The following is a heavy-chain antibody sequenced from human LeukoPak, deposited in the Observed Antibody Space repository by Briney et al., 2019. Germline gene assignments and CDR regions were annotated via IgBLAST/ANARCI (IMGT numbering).Heavy chain of an antibody. CDR2: IYHSGST. D-gene: IGHD4-23*01. CDR3: ARKTYGGNPYYFDY. Sequence: PSETLSLTCTVSGGSISSSSYYWGWIRQPPGKGLEWIGSIYHSGSTYYNPSLKSRVTISVDTSKNQFSLKLSSVTAADTAVYYCARKTYGGNPYYFDYWGQGTLVTVSS. J-gene: IGHJ4*02. CDR1: GGSISSSSYY. V-gene: IGHV4-39*07.